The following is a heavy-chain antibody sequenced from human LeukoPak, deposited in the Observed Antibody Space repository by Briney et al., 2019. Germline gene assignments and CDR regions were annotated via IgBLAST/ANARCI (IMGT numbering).Heavy chain of an antibody. CDR3: ARDLSGYDSSGYYTGYIDY. V-gene: IGHV4-4*02. Sequence: PSETLSLTCAVSGGSISSSNWWSWVRQPPGKGLEWIGEIYHSGSTNYNPSLKSRVTISVDKSKNQFSLKLSSVTAADTAVYYCARDLSGYDSSGYYTGYIDYWGQGTLVTVSS. D-gene: IGHD3-22*01. CDR1: GGSISSSNW. J-gene: IGHJ4*02. CDR2: IYHSGST.